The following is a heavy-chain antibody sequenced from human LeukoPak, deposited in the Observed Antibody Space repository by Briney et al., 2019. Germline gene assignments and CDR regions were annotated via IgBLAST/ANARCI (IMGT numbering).Heavy chain of an antibody. J-gene: IGHJ6*03. D-gene: IGHD3-16*01. Sequence: ASVKVSCKASGYIFTGYYIHWVRQAPGQGLEWMGWINPNSGGTNYAPKFQGRVTMTRDTSISTAYVELSRLTSDDTAVYYRATGGELIATVGDPYYYYYMDVWAKGTTVTISS. V-gene: IGHV1-2*02. CDR1: GYIFTGYY. CDR2: INPNSGGT. CDR3: ATGGELIATVGDPYYYYYMDV.